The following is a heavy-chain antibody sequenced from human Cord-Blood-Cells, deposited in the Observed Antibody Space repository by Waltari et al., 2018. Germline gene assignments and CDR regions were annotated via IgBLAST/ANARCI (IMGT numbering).Heavy chain of an antibody. V-gene: IGHV4-34*01. CDR2: INHSGRT. CDR1: GGSFSGYY. Sequence: QVQLQQWGAGLLKPSETLSLTCAVYGGSFSGYYWSWIRQPPGKGLEWIGEINHSGRTNYNPSLKSRVTISVDTSKNQFSLKLSSVTAADTAVYYCARGDYDFWSGYYFDYWGQGTLVTVSS. CDR3: ARGDYDFWSGYYFDY. D-gene: IGHD3-3*01. J-gene: IGHJ4*02.